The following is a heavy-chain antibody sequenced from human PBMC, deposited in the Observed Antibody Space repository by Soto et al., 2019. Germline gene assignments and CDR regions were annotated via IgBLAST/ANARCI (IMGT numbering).Heavy chain of an antibody. V-gene: IGHV3-21*01. CDR2: ITGSGKYI. J-gene: IGHJ6*02. CDR1: GFTFRSYT. D-gene: IGHD2-8*01. CDR3: VRDNTVLTVFSGKTYYAMDV. Sequence: PGGSLRLSCAASGFTFRSYTMHWVRQAPGKGLEWVSSITGSGKYIYYTESVKGRFTISRDNANYSLFLQMNSLRAEDTAVYHCVRDNTVLTVFSGKTYYAMDVWGQGTTVTVSS.